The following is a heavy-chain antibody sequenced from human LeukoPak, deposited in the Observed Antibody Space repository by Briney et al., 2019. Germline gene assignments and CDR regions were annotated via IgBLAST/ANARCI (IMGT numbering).Heavy chain of an antibody. Sequence: GGSLRLSCAASGFTFSNFWMSWVRQAPEKGLEWVAGINKDGSEGFYVNSVKGRFTVSRDNSKNTLYLQMNSLRAEDTAMYYCARGLGYCTSTTCLLPFDYWGQGTLVTVSS. J-gene: IGHJ4*02. CDR3: ARGLGYCTSTTCLLPFDY. V-gene: IGHV3-7*03. D-gene: IGHD2-2*01. CDR2: INKDGSEG. CDR1: GFTFSNFW.